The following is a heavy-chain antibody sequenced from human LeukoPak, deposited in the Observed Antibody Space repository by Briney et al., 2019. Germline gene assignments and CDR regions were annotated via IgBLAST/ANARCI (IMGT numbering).Heavy chain of an antibody. V-gene: IGHV1-2*02. CDR2: IFPKSGDT. CDR3: AREGMEGTDDAFDI. CDR1: GYTFTGYY. D-gene: IGHD1-7*01. J-gene: IGHJ3*02. Sequence: ASVKVSCKASGYTFTGYYMHWVRQAPGQGLEWMGWIFPKSGDTKYAQKFQGRVTMTRDTSISSAYMELSRLRSDDTAVYYCAREGMEGTDDAFDIWAQGTMVTVSS.